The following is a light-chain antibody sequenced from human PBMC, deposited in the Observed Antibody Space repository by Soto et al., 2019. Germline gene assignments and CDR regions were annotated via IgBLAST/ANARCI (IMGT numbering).Light chain of an antibody. J-gene: IGLJ1*01. CDR1: SSDVGTYNR. V-gene: IGLV2-18*02. CDR3: SSYTGSSTYV. Sequence: QSALTQPPSVSGSPGQSVIISCTGTSSDVGTYNRVSWYQQPPGTAPKLMIFEVNNRPAGVPDRFSGSKSGNTASLTISGLQAEDEAVYYCSSYTGSSTYVFGTGTKLTVL. CDR2: EVN.